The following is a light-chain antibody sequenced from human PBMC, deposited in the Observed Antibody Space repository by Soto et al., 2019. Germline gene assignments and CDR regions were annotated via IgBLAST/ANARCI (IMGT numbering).Light chain of an antibody. CDR2: DTF. CDR1: QSISSW. J-gene: IGKJ4*01. V-gene: IGKV1-5*01. Sequence: DIQMTQSPSSLSASVGDRVSITCRASQSISSWLAWYQQKPGKAPKLLIFDTFSLESGVPSRFSGSRSGTEFTLTISSLQPDEYATYFCQQYNSYSPLTFGGGTKVEIK. CDR3: QQYNSYSPLT.